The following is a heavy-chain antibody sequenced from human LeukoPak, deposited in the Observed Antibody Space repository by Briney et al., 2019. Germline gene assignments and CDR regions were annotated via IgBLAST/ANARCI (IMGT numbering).Heavy chain of an antibody. Sequence: GRSLRLSCAASGFTFSSYAMHWVRQAPGKGLEWVAVISYDGSNKYYADSVKGRFTISRDNSKNTLYLQMNSLRAEDTAVYYCAKDLGGYCSSTSCANFDYWGQGTLVTVSS. V-gene: IGHV3-30-3*01. CDR2: ISYDGSNK. D-gene: IGHD2-2*01. J-gene: IGHJ4*02. CDR1: GFTFSSYA. CDR3: AKDLGGYCSSTSCANFDY.